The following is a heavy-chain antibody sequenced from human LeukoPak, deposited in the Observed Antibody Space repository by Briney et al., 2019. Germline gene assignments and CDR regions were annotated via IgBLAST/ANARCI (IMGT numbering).Heavy chain of an antibody. CDR1: GFTFSSYS. CDR2: ISSSSYI. D-gene: IGHD1-26*01. V-gene: IGHV3-21*01. Sequence: GGSLRLSCAASGFTFSSYSMNWVRQAPGKGLEWVSSISSSSYIYYADSVKGRFTISRDNAKNSLYLQMNSLGAEDTAVYYCARVRDIVGADSFDYWGQGTLVTVSP. J-gene: IGHJ4*02. CDR3: ARVRDIVGADSFDY.